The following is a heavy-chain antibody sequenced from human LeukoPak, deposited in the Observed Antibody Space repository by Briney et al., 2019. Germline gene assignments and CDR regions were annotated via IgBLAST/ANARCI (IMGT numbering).Heavy chain of an antibody. V-gene: IGHV1-2*02. CDR2: INPNSGGT. D-gene: IGHD6-6*01. Sequence: ASVKVPCKASGYTFTGYYMHWVRQAPGQGLEWMGWINPNSGGTNYAQKFQGRVTMTRDTSISTAYMELSRLRSDDTAVYYCARAMAARLHYFDYWGQGTLVTVSS. CDR3: ARAMAARLHYFDY. J-gene: IGHJ4*02. CDR1: GYTFTGYY.